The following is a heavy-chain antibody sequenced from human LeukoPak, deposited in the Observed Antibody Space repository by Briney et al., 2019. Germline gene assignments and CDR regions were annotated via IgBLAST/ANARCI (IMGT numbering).Heavy chain of an antibody. D-gene: IGHD5-18*01. CDR1: GFTFSAYW. CDR2: TKKDRSEK. CDR3: ARDPSRGYNYGYGDY. V-gene: IGHV3-7*01. Sequence: GGSLRLSCAASGFTFSAYWMSWARQAPGKGLEWVAHTKKDRSEKYYVDSVKGRFTIARDNAENSLYLQMNSLRAEDTAVYYCARDPSRGYNYGYGDYWGQGTLVIVSS. J-gene: IGHJ4*02.